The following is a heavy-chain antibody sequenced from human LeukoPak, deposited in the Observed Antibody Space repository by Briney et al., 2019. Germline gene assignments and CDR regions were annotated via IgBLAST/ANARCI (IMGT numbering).Heavy chain of an antibody. J-gene: IGHJ4*02. CDR1: GFTVSSNY. CDR2: IYSGGST. Sequence: PGGSLRLSCAASGFTVSSNYMSWVRQAPGKGLEWVSVIYSGGSTHYADSVKGRFTISRDNSKNTLYLQMNSLRAEDTAVYYCARDTTTTGFSWELDYWGQGTLVTVSS. CDR3: ARDTTTTGFSWELDY. V-gene: IGHV3-53*01. D-gene: IGHD1-1*01.